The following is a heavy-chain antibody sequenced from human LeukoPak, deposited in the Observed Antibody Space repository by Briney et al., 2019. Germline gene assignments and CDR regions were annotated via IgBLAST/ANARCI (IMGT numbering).Heavy chain of an antibody. D-gene: IGHD2-8*01. CDR1: GGSFSGYY. Sequence: SETLSLTCAVYGGSFSGYYWSWIRQPPGKGLEWIGEINHSGSTNYNPSLKSRVTIPVDTSKNQFSLKLSSVTAADTAVYYCATDIVLMVYANNPADYFDYWGQGTLVTVSS. V-gene: IGHV4-34*01. CDR2: INHSGST. CDR3: ATDIVLMVYANNPADYFDY. J-gene: IGHJ4*02.